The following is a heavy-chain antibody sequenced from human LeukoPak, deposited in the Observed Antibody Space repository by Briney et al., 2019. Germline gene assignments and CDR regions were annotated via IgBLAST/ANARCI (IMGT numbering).Heavy chain of an antibody. CDR1: GFSFGSYW. J-gene: IGHJ4*02. D-gene: IGHD6-13*01. Sequence: GGSLRLSCAASGFSFGSYWMSWVRQAPGKGLEGVANIKQDGSEKYYVDSVKGRFTISRDNAKNSLYLQMNSLRAEDTAVYYCARDVLIAAAGTQLIDYWGQGTLVTVSS. CDR3: ARDVLIAAAGTQLIDY. CDR2: IKQDGSEK. V-gene: IGHV3-7*05.